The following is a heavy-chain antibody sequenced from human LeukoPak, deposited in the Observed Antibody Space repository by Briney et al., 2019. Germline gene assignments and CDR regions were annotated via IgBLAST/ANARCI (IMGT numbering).Heavy chain of an antibody. D-gene: IGHD3-3*01. CDR1: GGSISSGDYY. J-gene: IGHJ4*02. V-gene: IGHV4-30-4*01. CDR3: ARGGRFLEWPTPYYFDY. Sequence: SETLSLTCTVSGGSISSGDYYWSWIRQPPGKGLEWIGYIYYSGSTYYNPSPKSRVTISVDTSKNQFSLKLSSVTDADTAVYYCARGGRFLEWPTPYYFDYWGQGTLVIVSS. CDR2: IYYSGST.